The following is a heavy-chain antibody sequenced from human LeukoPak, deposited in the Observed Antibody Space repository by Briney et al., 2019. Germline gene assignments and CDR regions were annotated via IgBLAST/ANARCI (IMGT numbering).Heavy chain of an antibody. CDR3: AKDKRDGYNFAIFDY. CDR1: GFTFDDYA. Sequence: GGSLRLSCAASGFTFDDYAMHWVRQAPGKGLEWVSGISWNSGSIGYADSVKGRFTISRDNAKNSLYLQMNSLRAEDTALYYCAKDKRDGYNFAIFDYWGQGTLVTVSS. CDR2: ISWNSGSI. V-gene: IGHV3-9*01. D-gene: IGHD5-24*01. J-gene: IGHJ4*02.